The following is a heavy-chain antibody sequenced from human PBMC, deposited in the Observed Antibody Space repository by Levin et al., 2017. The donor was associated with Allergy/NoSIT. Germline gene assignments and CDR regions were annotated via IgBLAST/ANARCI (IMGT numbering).Heavy chain of an antibody. D-gene: IGHD6-19*01. CDR3: ARDLPSSCIVYDSYMDV. J-gene: IGHJ6*03. CDR2: IKQDGSEK. V-gene: IGHV3-7*01. Sequence: PGGSLRLSCAASGFTFSSYWMSWVRQAPGKGLEWVANIKQDGSEKYYVDSVKGRFTISRDNAKNSLYLQMNSLRAEDTAVYYCARDLPSSCIVYDSYMDVWGKGTMVTVSS. CDR1: GFTFSSYW.